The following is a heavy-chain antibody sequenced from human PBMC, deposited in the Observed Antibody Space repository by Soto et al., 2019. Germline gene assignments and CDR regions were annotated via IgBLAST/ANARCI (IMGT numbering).Heavy chain of an antibody. CDR2: IYGNGGCT. D-gene: IGHD1-26*01. Sequence: EVQLLESGGGLVQPGGSLRLSCSASGFTFSVYTMNWVRQAPGKGLEWVSGIYGNGGCTFYVDSVKGRFTISRDNSKNTLYLQMNSLRAEDTAVYYCAKDMQPDSRWEIDYWGQGTLVTVSS. CDR3: AKDMQPDSRWEIDY. CDR1: GFTFSVYT. V-gene: IGHV3-23*01. J-gene: IGHJ4*02.